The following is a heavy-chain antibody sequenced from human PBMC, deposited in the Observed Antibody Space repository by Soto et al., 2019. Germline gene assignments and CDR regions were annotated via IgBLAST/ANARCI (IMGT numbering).Heavy chain of an antibody. J-gene: IGHJ3*02. V-gene: IGHV1-69*01. CDR1: GGTFSNYA. D-gene: IGHD3-10*01. CDR3: ARKAESYGFDI. CDR2: FIPIFDAA. Sequence: VKVSCKASGGTFSNYAINWVRQAPGQGLEWMGGFIPIFDAANYAQNFRGRVTITADESTSTAYMELSGLRSEDTAMYYCARKAESYGFDIWGQGTLVTVSS.